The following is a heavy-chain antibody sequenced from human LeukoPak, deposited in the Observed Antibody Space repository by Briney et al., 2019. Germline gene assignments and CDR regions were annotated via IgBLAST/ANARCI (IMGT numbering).Heavy chain of an antibody. CDR2: IWYDGSNK. V-gene: IGHV3-33*01. CDR3: ARYRDGYQVVDY. CDR1: GFTFSNYV. J-gene: IGHJ4*02. Sequence: GGSLRLSCAASGFTFSNYVMHWVRQAPGKGLEWVAVIWYDGSNKYYADSVKGRFTISRDNSKTTLYLQMNSLGAEDTAVYYCARYRDGYQVVDYWGQGTLVTVSS. D-gene: IGHD5-24*01.